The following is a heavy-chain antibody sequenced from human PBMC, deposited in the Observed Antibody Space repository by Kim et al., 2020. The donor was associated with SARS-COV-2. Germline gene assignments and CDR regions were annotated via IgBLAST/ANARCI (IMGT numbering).Heavy chain of an antibody. Sequence: GGSLRLSCAASGFTFSSYSMNWVRQAPGKGLEWVSSISGGSSLIYYADSVKGRFTISRDNAKNSLYLQMNSLRAEDTAVYYCASFSTSAAASSGYWGQGTLVTVSS. CDR1: GFTFSSYS. D-gene: IGHD6-13*01. CDR2: ISGGSSLI. V-gene: IGHV3-21*01. CDR3: ASFSTSAAASSGY. J-gene: IGHJ4*02.